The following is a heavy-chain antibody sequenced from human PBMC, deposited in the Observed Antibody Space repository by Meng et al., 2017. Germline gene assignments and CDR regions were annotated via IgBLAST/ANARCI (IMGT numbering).Heavy chain of an antibody. D-gene: IGHD3-22*01. CDR1: GYTFTSYA. CDR2: INANTGNT. V-gene: IGHV7-4-1*02. J-gene: IGHJ4*02. Sequence: QVQLVQSGSEFKKPGASVEVSCQASGYTFTSYAMNWVRQAPGQGLEWMGWINANTGNTTYAQGFTGRFVFSLDTSVSTAYLQISSLKAEDTAVYYCARSDFDSSGYLYYFDYWGPGTLVTVSS. CDR3: ARSDFDSSGYLYYFDY.